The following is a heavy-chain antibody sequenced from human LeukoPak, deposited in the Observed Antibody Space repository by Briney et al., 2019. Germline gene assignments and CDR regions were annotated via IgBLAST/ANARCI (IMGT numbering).Heavy chain of an antibody. CDR3: ARDSGSYSFQS. CDR2: IYYSGTT. CDR1: GGSISNYY. J-gene: IGHJ4*02. Sequence: SETLSLTCTVSGGSISNYYWSWIRQPPGKGLEWIGYIYYSGTTNYNPSLKSRVTMSVDTSKNQFSLKLTSVTAADTAVYYCARDSGSYSFQSWGQGTLVTVFS. D-gene: IGHD1-26*01. V-gene: IGHV4-59*01.